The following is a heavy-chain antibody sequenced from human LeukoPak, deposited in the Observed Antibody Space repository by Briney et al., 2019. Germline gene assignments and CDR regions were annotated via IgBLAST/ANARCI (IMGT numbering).Heavy chain of an antibody. J-gene: IGHJ5*02. CDR2: INTAGSST. CDR3: ARERKAYNWFDP. CDR1: GFTFSSYW. Sequence: PGGSLRLSCAASGFTFSSYWMHWVRQAPGKGLVWVSRINTAGSSTSYADSVKGRFTISRDNAKNTLYLQMNTVRAEDTGAYYCARERKAYNWFDPWGQGTLVTVSS. V-gene: IGHV3-74*01.